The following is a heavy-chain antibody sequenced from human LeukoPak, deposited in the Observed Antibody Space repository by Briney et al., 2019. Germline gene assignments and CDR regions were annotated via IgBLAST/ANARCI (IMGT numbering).Heavy chain of an antibody. CDR3: ARVGVDDSGNILKYFFDY. V-gene: IGHV1-2*02. J-gene: IGHJ4*02. D-gene: IGHD4-23*01. CDR2: INPNSGGT. CDR1: GYTFTGYY. Sequence: ASVKVSCKASGYTFTGYYMHWVRQAPGQGLEWMGWINPNSGGTSYAQKFQGRVTMTRDTSISTAYMELSSLRSEDTAVYYCARVGVDDSGNILKYFFDYWGQGTLVTVSS.